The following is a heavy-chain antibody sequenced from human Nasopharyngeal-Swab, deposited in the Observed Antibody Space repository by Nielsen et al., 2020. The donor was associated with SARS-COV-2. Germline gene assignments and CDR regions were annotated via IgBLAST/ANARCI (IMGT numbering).Heavy chain of an antibody. J-gene: IGHJ4*02. CDR3: ARTYCGGDCLETFDY. D-gene: IGHD2-21*02. V-gene: IGHV5-51*01. CDR1: GYSFTSYW. Sequence: GGSLRLSCKGSGYSFTSYWIGWVRQMPGKGLEWMGIIYPGDSDTRYSPSFQGQATISADKSISTAYLQWSSLKASDTAMYYCARTYCGGDCLETFDYWGQGTLVTVSS. CDR2: IYPGDSDT.